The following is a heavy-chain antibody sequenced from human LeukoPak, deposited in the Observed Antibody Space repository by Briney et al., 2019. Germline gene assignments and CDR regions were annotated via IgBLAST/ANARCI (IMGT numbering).Heavy chain of an antibody. J-gene: IGHJ3*01. D-gene: IGHD3-10*01. V-gene: IGHV4-38-2*02. Sequence: PSETLSLTCTVSGYSISSGYYWGWIRQPPGKGLEWIGSIYHSGSTYYNPSLKSRVTISVDTSKNQFSLKLSSVTAADTAVYYCARGALLWFGGVIHADAFDLWGQGTMVTVSS. CDR2: IYHSGST. CDR1: GYSISSGYY. CDR3: ARGALLWFGGVIHADAFDL.